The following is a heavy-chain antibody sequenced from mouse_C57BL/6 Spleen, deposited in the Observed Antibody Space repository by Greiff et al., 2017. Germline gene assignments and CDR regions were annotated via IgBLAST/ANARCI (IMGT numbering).Heavy chain of an antibody. CDR2: IDPSDSYT. Sequence: QVQLQQSGAELVRPGTSVKLSCKASGYTFTSYWMHWVKQRPGQGLEWIGVIDPSDSYTNYNQKFKGKATLTVDTSSSTAYMQLSSLTSEDSAVYYCARWLLPYYYAMDYWGQGASVTVSS. CDR1: GYTFTSYW. V-gene: IGHV1-59*01. D-gene: IGHD2-3*01. J-gene: IGHJ4*01. CDR3: ARWLLPYYYAMDY.